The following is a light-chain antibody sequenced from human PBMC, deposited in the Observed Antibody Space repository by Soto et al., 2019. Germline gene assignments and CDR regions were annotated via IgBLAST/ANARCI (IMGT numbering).Light chain of an antibody. V-gene: IGKV3-20*01. CDR3: QQYGSSLSIT. J-gene: IGKJ5*01. CDR2: GAS. CDR1: QSVSSSY. Sequence: EIVLTQSPGPLSLSPGARATLSCRASQSVSSSYLAWYQQKPGQAPRLLIYGASSRATGIPDRFSGSGSGTDFTLTISRLEPEDFAVYYCQQYGSSLSITFGQGTRLEIK.